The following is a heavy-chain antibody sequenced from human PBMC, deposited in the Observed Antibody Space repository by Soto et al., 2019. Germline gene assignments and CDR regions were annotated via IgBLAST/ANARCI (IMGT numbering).Heavy chain of an antibody. J-gene: IGHJ6*02. V-gene: IGHV4-39*07. CDR3: ARGIRGRNYYGMDV. Sequence: PSETLSLTCSVSDDSINSDKYYWGWIRQPPGKGLEWIGNIYHRGNAYYNPSLKSRVTISVDTSKNQFSLKLSSVTAADTAVYYCARGIRGRNYYGMDVWGQGTTVTVS. D-gene: IGHD6-13*01. CDR2: IYHRGNA. CDR1: DDSINSDKYY.